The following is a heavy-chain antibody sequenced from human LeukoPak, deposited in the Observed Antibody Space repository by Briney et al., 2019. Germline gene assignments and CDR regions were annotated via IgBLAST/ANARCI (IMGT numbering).Heavy chain of an antibody. CDR2: ISYDGSNK. Sequence: PGRSLTLSCAASGFPFSSYGMHWVRQAPGKGLEWVAVISYDGSNKYYADSVKGRFTISRDNSKNTLYLQMNSLRAEDTAVYYCAKDPYYYDSSGYPDYWGQGTLVTVSS. D-gene: IGHD3-22*01. J-gene: IGHJ4*02. CDR1: GFPFSSYG. CDR3: AKDPYYYDSSGYPDY. V-gene: IGHV3-30*18.